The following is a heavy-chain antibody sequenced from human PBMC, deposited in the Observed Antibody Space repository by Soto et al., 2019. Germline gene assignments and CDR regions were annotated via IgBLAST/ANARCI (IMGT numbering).Heavy chain of an antibody. CDR1: RGSISSGGNS. V-gene: IGHV4-30-2*01. J-gene: IGHJ3*02. CDR2: IYHSGST. Sequence: SETLSFTCAVSRGSISSGGNSWSWIRQPPGKEPERTGYIYHSGSTYYNPSLKSRVTISVDRSKNQFSLKLSSVTAADTAVYYCARGAIGYCSSTSCYTAPLDAFDIWGQGTMVTVS. CDR3: ARGAIGYCSSTSCYTAPLDAFDI. D-gene: IGHD2-2*02.